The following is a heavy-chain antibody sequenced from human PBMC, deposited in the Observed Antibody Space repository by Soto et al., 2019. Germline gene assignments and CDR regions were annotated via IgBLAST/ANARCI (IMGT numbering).Heavy chain of an antibody. CDR3: ARYYLSSKVSLSYFDF. CDR1: GYSFISHY. CDR2: INPSGGSA. D-gene: IGHD2-2*01. V-gene: IGHV1-46*01. J-gene: IGHJ4*02. Sequence: QVQLVQSGAEVTRPGASVKVSCKASGYSFISHYIHWVRQAPGQGLEWMGFINPSGGSATLAQKFQGRVTMTRDTSTSTVYMELTILRSEDAAVYYCARYYLSSKVSLSYFDFWGQGTLVTVSS.